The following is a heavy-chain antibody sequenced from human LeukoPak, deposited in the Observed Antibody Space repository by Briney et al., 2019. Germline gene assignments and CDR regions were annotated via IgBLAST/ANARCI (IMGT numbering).Heavy chain of an antibody. CDR3: ARDRLGYTVGGDAFDI. CDR2: IYYSGST. V-gene: IGHV4-59*01. CDR1: GGSISGYY. Sequence: PSETLSLTCTVSGGSISGYYWSWIRQPPGKGLEWIGYIYYSGSTSYNPSLKSRVTISVDTSKNQFSLKVRSVTAADTAVYYCARDRLGYTVGGDAFDIWGQGTMVTVSS. J-gene: IGHJ3*02. D-gene: IGHD5-24*01.